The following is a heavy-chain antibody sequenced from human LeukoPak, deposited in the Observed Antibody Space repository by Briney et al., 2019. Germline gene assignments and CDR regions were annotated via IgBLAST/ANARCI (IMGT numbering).Heavy chain of an antibody. CDR2: IIPILGIA. CDR1: GGTFSSYA. J-gene: IGHJ4*02. Sequence: SVKVSCKASGGTFSSYAISWVRQAPGQGLEWMGRIIPILGIANHAQKFQGRVTITADKSTSTAYMELSSLRSEDTAVYYCARDRTGDYVVDYWGQGTLVTVSS. D-gene: IGHD4-17*01. V-gene: IGHV1-69*04. CDR3: ARDRTGDYVVDY.